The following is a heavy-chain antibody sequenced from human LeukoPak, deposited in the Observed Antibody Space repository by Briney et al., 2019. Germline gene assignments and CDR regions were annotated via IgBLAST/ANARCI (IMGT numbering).Heavy chain of an antibody. CDR2: FYNSGRT. D-gene: IGHD2-8*02. J-gene: IGHJ2*01. CDR3: ARDPRGSSPGYFDL. V-gene: IGHV4-4*07. Sequence: PSETLSLTCTVSGGSISDYFWSWIRKPAGKGLEWIGRFYNSGRTNYNPSLKSRVIMSVDTSKNRFSLILSSVTAADTAVYYYARDPRGSSPGYFDLWGRGTLVTVSS. CDR1: GGSISDYF.